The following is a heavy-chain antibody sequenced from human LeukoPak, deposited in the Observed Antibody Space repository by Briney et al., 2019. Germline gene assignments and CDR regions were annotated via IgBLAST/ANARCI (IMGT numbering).Heavy chain of an antibody. Sequence: SETLSLTCTVSGYSISSGYYWGWIRQPPGKGLEWIGSIYHSGSTYYNPSLKSRVTISVDTSKNQFSLKLSSVTAADTAVYYCAKSSYSKFDYWGQGTLVTVSS. CDR2: IYHSGST. J-gene: IGHJ4*02. V-gene: IGHV4-38-2*02. CDR1: GYSISSGYY. D-gene: IGHD5-18*01. CDR3: AKSSYSKFDY.